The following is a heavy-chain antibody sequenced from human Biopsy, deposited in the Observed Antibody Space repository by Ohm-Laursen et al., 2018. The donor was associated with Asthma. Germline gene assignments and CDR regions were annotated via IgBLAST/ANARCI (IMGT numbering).Heavy chain of an antibody. V-gene: IGHV3-33*01. J-gene: IGHJ6*02. Sequence: SLRLSCTASGITFSTHGIHWVRQAPGKGLEWVAFIWYDGRKKTYADSVKGRFTISRDNSKNTLYLQMNSLRAEDTAVYYCARKIAARGGMGVWGQGTTVTVSS. CDR3: ARKIAARGGMGV. D-gene: IGHD6-6*01. CDR2: IWYDGRKK. CDR1: GITFSTHG.